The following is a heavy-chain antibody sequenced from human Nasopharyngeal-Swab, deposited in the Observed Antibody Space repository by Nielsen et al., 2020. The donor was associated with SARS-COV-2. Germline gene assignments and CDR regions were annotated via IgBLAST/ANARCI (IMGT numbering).Heavy chain of an antibody. Sequence: VRQAPGKGLEWVGRIKSKTDGGTTDYAAPVKGRFTISRDDSKNTLYLQMNSLKTEDTAVYYCTTVRSHCSSTSCYRWFDPWGQGTLVTVSS. D-gene: IGHD2-2*01. CDR3: TTVRSHCSSTSCYRWFDP. CDR2: IKSKTDGGTT. J-gene: IGHJ5*02. V-gene: IGHV3-15*01.